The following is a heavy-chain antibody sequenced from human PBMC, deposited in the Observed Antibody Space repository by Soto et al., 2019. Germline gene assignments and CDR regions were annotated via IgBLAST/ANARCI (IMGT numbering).Heavy chain of an antibody. CDR2: ISGSGDST. CDR3: AKDRVAAAGRDFQH. J-gene: IGHJ1*01. V-gene: IGHV3-23*01. CDR1: GFTFNRYA. D-gene: IGHD6-13*01. Sequence: EVHLLETGGGLVQPGGSLRLSCAASGFTFNRYAMSWVPQAPGKGLEWVSAISGSGDSTDYADSVKGRLTISRDNSKNTLYLQINSLRVEDTAVYYCAKDRVAAAGRDFQHWGQGTLVTVSS.